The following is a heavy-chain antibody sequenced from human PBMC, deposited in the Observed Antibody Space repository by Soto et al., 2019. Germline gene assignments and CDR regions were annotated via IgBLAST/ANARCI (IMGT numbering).Heavy chain of an antibody. J-gene: IGHJ4*02. D-gene: IGHD3-10*01. CDR1: GFNFTKYD. CDR3: TRALWFGELFFDY. CDR2: IGSAGDI. V-gene: IGHV3-13*01. Sequence: GGSMRLSCEASGFNFTKYDMHWVRQATGKGLEWVSNIGSAGDISYAVSVKGRFTISRVNAKNSLYLQMNRLRAEDAAVYYCTRALWFGELFFDYWGQGTPVTVSS.